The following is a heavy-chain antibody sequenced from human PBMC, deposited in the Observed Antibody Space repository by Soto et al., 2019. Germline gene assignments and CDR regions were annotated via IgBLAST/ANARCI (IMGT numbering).Heavy chain of an antibody. CDR3: ARSALGGAATDHNWFDP. V-gene: IGHV3-48*04. D-gene: IGHD4-17*01. Sequence: GGSLRLSCAASGFTFSSYSMNWVRQAPGKGLEWVSYISSSSTTIYYADSVKGRFTISRDNAKNSLYLQMNSLRADDTAVYYCARSALGGAATDHNWFDPWGQGTLVTVSS. J-gene: IGHJ5*02. CDR2: ISSSSTTI. CDR1: GFTFSSYS.